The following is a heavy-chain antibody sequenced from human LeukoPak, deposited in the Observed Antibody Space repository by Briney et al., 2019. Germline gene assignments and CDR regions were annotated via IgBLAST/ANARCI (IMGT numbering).Heavy chain of an antibody. CDR3: AKSGLNRFDF. Sequence: GGCLRLSCAASGFTFTNYAMTWVRQAPGKGLEWVSSISASGVMTYYADSVKGRFTISRDNSKNTLYLQMNSLRADDTAVYYCAKSGLNRFDFWGQGTLVTVSS. J-gene: IGHJ4*02. V-gene: IGHV3-23*01. CDR2: ISASGVMT. D-gene: IGHD2-15*01. CDR1: GFTFTNYA.